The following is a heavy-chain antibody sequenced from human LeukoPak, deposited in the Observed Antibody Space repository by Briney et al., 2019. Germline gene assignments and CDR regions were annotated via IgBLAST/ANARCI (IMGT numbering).Heavy chain of an antibody. CDR3: AKRADSSAHSFDY. V-gene: IGHV3-30*04. Sequence: PGGSLRLSCAASGFTFSSYAMHWVRQAPGKGLEWVAVISYDGSNKYYADSVKGRFTISRDNSKNTLYLQMNSLRAGDTAVYYCAKRADSSAHSFDYWGQGTLVTVSS. J-gene: IGHJ4*02. D-gene: IGHD3-22*01. CDR1: GFTFSSYA. CDR2: ISYDGSNK.